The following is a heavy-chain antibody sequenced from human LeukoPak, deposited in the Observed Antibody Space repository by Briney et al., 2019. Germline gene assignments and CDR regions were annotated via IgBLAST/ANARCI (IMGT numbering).Heavy chain of an antibody. Sequence: SETLSLTCAVYGGSFSGYYWSWIRQAPGKGLEWIGEINHSGSTNYNPSLKSRVTISVDTSKNQFSLKLSSVTAADTAVYYCARGSRWFGALLYLGYRYYYYVDVWGKGTTVTVYS. CDR2: INHSGST. D-gene: IGHD3-10*01. CDR3: ARGSRWFGALLYLGYRYYYYVDV. J-gene: IGHJ6*03. CDR1: GGSFSGYY. V-gene: IGHV4-34*01.